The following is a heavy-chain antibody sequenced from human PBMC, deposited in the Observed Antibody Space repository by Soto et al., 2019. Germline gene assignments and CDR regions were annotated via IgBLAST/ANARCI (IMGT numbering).Heavy chain of an antibody. CDR1: AYAFNTYS. J-gene: IGHJ4*01. D-gene: IGHD6-13*01. CDR2: IFPYTGDT. V-gene: IGHV1-18*04. Sequence: VASVKVSCKSSAYAFNTYSINWVRQAPGQGLEWMGSIFPYTGDTHYAQNLQGRFTMTRDTSTNTAYMELASLQFDDTAVYYCARGGFSSSWRLDYWG. CDR3: ARGGFSSSWRLDY.